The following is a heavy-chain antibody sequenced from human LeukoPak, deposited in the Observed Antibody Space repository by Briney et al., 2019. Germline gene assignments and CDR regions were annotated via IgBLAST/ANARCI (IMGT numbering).Heavy chain of an antibody. D-gene: IGHD4-23*01. CDR3: ARDDGYGGRFAVY. J-gene: IGHJ4*02. CDR2: ISSRSSTT. Sequence: GGSLRLSCAASGFTFSSYSMNWVRQAPGKGLEWVSYISSRSSTTYYADSVKGRFTISRDNAKNSLYLQMNSLRGEDTAVYYCARDDGYGGRFAVYWGQGTLVTVSS. CDR1: GFTFSSYS. V-gene: IGHV3-48*01.